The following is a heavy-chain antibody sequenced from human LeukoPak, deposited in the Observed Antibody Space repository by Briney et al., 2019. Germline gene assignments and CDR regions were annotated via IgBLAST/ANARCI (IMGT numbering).Heavy chain of an antibody. CDR1: GGSFSGYY. V-gene: IGHV4-34*01. CDR3: ARGLPPYYYDSSGYGFAY. CDR2: INHSGST. D-gene: IGHD3-22*01. Sequence: KPSETLSLTCAVYGGSFSGYYWSWIRQPPGKGLEWIGEINHSGSTNYNPSLKSRVTISVDTSKNQFSLKLSSVTAADTAVYYCARGLPPYYYDSSGYGFAYWGQGTLVTVSS. J-gene: IGHJ4*02.